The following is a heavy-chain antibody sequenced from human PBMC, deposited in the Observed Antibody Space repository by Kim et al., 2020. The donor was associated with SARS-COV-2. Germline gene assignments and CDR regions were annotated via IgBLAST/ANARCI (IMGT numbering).Heavy chain of an antibody. CDR3: ARDLRDSSGYSFGAFDI. CDR2: IYSGGST. V-gene: IGHV3-53*01. J-gene: IGHJ3*02. D-gene: IGHD3-22*01. CDR1: GFTVSSNY. Sequence: GGSLRLSCAASGFTVSSNYMSWVRQAPGKGLEWVSVIYSGGSTYYADSVKGRFTISRDNSKNTLYLQMNSLRAEDTAVYYCARDLRDSSGYSFGAFDIWGQGKWSPSLQ.